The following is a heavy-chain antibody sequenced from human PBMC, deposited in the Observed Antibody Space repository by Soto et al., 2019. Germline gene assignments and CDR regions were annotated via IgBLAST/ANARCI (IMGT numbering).Heavy chain of an antibody. CDR3: ARDRDGYNYAFDI. J-gene: IGHJ3*02. V-gene: IGHV4-38-2*02. D-gene: IGHD5-12*01. CDR1: DYSISSGYY. Sequence: SETLSLTCAVSDYSISSGYYWAFIRQPPGKGLEWLGSIYHSGSTYQNPSLSSRVTISVDTSRNKFSLRLSSVTAADTAVYYCARDRDGYNYAFDIWGQGTVVTVSS. CDR2: IYHSGST.